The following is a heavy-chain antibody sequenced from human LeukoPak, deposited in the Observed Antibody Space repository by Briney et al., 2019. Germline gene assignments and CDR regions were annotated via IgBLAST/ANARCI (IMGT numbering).Heavy chain of an antibody. CDR2: INSDGSSA. Sequence: GGSLRLSCAGSGFTFSTYWVHWFRQAPGKGLLWVSRINSDGSSAAYADSGKCRYTISRYNVKNPMYLQTNTLSAEDTPVHYYVRVRSGSSSVYWGHRSLVTVS. V-gene: IGHV3-74*01. D-gene: IGHD6-6*01. CDR1: GFTFSTYW. CDR3: VRVRSGSSSVY. J-gene: IGHJ4*01.